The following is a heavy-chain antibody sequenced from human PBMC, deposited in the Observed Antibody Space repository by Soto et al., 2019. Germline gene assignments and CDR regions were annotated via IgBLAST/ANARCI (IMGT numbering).Heavy chain of an antibody. Sequence: PGGSLRLSCAASGFTFSNYAMHWVRHTPGKGLEWVAAIWSDGSIKYYADSVKGRFTISRDNSKNTLILQMNSLRAEDSAVYYCARDDRKNYGSGSYPFDFWGQGAQVTVSS. D-gene: IGHD3-10*01. CDR2: IWSDGSIK. J-gene: IGHJ4*02. CDR1: GFTFSNYA. CDR3: ARDDRKNYGSGSYPFDF. V-gene: IGHV3-33*01.